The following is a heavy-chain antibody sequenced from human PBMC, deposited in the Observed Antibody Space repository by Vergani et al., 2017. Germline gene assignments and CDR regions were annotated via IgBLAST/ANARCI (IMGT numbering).Heavy chain of an antibody. D-gene: IGHD2-2*01. V-gene: IGHV3-30-3*01. CDR3: VRDRGRCAGGRCYAEAWDY. CDR1: GLALNRHA. Sequence: QVQLVESGGGVVQPGTSLRLSCVVSGLALNRHAIYWVRQASGKGLEWVFGISFDETNEYYSDLVKGRFTSSRDIAKNTLYLQVRSLRLEDTGVYYCVRDRGRCAGGRCYAEAWDYWGQGTPGTVSS. J-gene: IGHJ4*01. CDR2: ISFDETNE.